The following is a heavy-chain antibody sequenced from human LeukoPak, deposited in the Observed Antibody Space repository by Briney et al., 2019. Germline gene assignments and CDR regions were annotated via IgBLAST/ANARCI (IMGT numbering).Heavy chain of an antibody. CDR1: GFTFSGSA. CDR2: IRSKANSYAT. V-gene: IGHV3-73*01. Sequence: GGSLRLSCAASGFTFSGSAMHWVRQASGKGLEWVGRIRSKANSYATAYAASVKGRFTISRDDSKNTAYLQMNSLKTEDTAVYYCARGDSIAPYYYYYYMDVWGKGTTVTVSS. CDR3: ARGDSIAPYYYYYYMDV. D-gene: IGHD6-6*01. J-gene: IGHJ6*03.